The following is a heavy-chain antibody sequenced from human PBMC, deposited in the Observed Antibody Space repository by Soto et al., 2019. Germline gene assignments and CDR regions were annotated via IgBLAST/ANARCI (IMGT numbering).Heavy chain of an antibody. CDR2: ISGSTSGT. CDR3: AKDRGLIDPFDY. CDR1: GFACSSYA. V-gene: IGHV3-23*01. J-gene: IGHJ4*02. Sequence: EVQLLESGGGLVQPGGSLRLSCAASGFACSSYAMSWVRQAPGKGLEWVSSISGSTSGTYYADAVKGRFTISRDTSNNTLSLKMNSLRAEDTAVYYCAKDRGLIDPFDYWGQGALVTVSS. D-gene: IGHD3-16*02.